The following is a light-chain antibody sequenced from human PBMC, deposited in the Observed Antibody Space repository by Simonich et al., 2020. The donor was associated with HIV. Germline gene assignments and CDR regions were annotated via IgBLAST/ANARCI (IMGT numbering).Light chain of an antibody. V-gene: IGKV1-5*03. Sequence: DIQMTQSPSTLSASVGDRVTITCRASQSISTWLAWYQQKPGKAPKLLIYKASSLASGVPSRFSGSGSGTEFTLTIFSLQPDDFAIYYCQQYKSYSRTFGQGTKVEI. CDR1: QSISTW. CDR2: KAS. CDR3: QQYKSYSRT. J-gene: IGKJ1*01.